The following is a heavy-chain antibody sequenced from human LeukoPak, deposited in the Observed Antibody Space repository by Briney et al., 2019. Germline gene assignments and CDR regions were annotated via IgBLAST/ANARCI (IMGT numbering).Heavy chain of an antibody. V-gene: IGHV3-30*02. D-gene: IGHD1-1*01. J-gene: IGHJ6*03. CDR3: AKAATGTPHYYYIDV. CDR2: IRYDGSNK. CDR1: GFTFSSYG. Sequence: GGSLRLSCAASGFTFSSYGKHWVRQAPGKGLEWVAFIRYDGSNKYYADSVKGRFSISRDNSKNTLYLQMNSLGAEDTALYYCAKAATGTPHYYYIDVWGNGTTVTVSS.